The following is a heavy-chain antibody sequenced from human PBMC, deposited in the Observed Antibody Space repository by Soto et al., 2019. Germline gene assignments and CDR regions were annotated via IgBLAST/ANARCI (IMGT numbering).Heavy chain of an antibody. CDR2: IYWDEDK. CDR1: GFSLNTNGMG. J-gene: IGHJ6*02. CDR3: AGWNYESGLAV. D-gene: IGHD1-7*01. Sequence: QITLKESGPPLVRPTQTLTLTCSFSGFSLNTNGMGVGWIRQPPGKALEWLAFIYWDEDKRYSPSLKTRLTVTTDTAKTEVVLTLTNLDPVDTGTYYCAGWNYESGLAVWGQGTTVTVSS. V-gene: IGHV2-5*02.